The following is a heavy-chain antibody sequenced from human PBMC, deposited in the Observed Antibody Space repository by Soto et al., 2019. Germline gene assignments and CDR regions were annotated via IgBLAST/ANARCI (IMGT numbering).Heavy chain of an antibody. D-gene: IGHD3-16*01. J-gene: IGHJ4*02. CDR2: ISGSGGST. Sequence: GGSLRLSCAASGFTFSSYAMSWVRQAPGKGLEWVSAISGSGGSTYYADSVKGRFTISRDNSKNTLYLQMNSLRAEDTAVYYCAKDRLGLREKPYYFDYWGQGTLVTVSS. CDR3: AKDRLGLREKPYYFDY. V-gene: IGHV3-23*01. CDR1: GFTFSSYA.